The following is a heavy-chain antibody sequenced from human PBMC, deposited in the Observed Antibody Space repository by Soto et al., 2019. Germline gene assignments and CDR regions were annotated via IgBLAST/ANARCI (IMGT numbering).Heavy chain of an antibody. J-gene: IGHJ6*02. Sequence: ASVKVSCKASGGTFSSYAISWVRQAPGQGLEWMGGIIPIFGTANYAQKFQGRVTITADESTSTAYMELSRLRSDDTAVYYCARDSTVDYGDYGYYYYYGMDVWGQGTTVTISS. CDR1: GGTFSSYA. CDR3: ARDSTVDYGDYGYYYYYGMDV. V-gene: IGHV1-69*13. D-gene: IGHD4-17*01. CDR2: IIPIFGTA.